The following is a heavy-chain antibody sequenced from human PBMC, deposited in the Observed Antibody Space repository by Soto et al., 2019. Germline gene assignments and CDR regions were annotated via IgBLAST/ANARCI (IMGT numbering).Heavy chain of an antibody. CDR1: GFTLSDYY. J-gene: IGHJ5*02. CDR3: ARWVDAPLYYDFWSGYGHNWFDP. Sequence: QVQLVESGGELVEPGGSLRLSCAASGFTLSDYYMTWIRQAPGKGLEWVSSISNSDSTIYYADSVKGRFTISRDNAKNSLSLQMNGLRAEDTAVYYCARWVDAPLYYDFWSGYGHNWFDPWGQGTLVTVSS. CDR2: ISNSDSTI. D-gene: IGHD3-3*01. V-gene: IGHV3-11*01.